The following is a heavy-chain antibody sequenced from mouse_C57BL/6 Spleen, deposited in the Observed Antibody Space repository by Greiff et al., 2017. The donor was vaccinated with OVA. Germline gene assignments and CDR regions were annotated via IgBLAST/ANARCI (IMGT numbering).Heavy chain of an antibody. CDR3: ARSRLGQAWFAY. Sequence: VQLQQPGAELVKPGASVKLSCKASGYTFTSYWMQWVKQRPGQGLEWIGEIDPSDSYTNYNQKFKGKATLTVDTSSSTAYMQLSSLTSEDSAVYYCARSRLGQAWFAYWGQGTLVTVSA. D-gene: IGHD4-1*01. V-gene: IGHV1-50*01. CDR2: IDPSDSYT. CDR1: GYTFTSYW. J-gene: IGHJ3*01.